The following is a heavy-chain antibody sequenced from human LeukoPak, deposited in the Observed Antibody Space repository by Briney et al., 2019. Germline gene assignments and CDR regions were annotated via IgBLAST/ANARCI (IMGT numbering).Heavy chain of an antibody. Sequence: SVKVSCKXSGGTFSSYTISWVRQAPGQGLEWMGRIIPILGIANYAQKFQGRATITADKSTSTAYMELSSLRSEDTAVYYCASTRGPEYSSSDFDYWGQGTLVTVSS. J-gene: IGHJ4*02. D-gene: IGHD6-6*01. CDR1: GGTFSSYT. CDR2: IIPILGIA. V-gene: IGHV1-69*02. CDR3: ASTRGPEYSSSDFDY.